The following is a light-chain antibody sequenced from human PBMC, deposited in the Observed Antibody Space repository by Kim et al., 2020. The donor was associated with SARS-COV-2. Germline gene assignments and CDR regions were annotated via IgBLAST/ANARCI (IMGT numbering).Light chain of an antibody. J-gene: IGKJ2*01. Sequence: DIQMTQSPSTLSASVGDKITITCRASQSISSWLAWYQQKPGEAPKLLIYKASTLESAVPSRFSGSGSGTEFTLTISCLQADDIATNYCQEYNTYTSLGQGTRLEI. V-gene: IGKV1-5*03. CDR1: QSISSW. CDR2: KAS. CDR3: QEYNTYTS.